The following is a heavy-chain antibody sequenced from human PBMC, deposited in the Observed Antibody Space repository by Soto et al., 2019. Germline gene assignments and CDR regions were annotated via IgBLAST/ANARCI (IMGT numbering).Heavy chain of an antibody. J-gene: IGHJ4*02. V-gene: IGHV3-30-3*01. Sequence: GGSLRLSCAASGFTFSSYAMHWVRQAPGKGLEWVAVILYDGSNKYYADSVKGRFTISRDNSKNTLYLQMNSLRAEDTAVYYCARDIVVVVAVHQAPEYYFDYWGQGTLVTVSS. CDR1: GFTFSSYA. CDR3: ARDIVVVVAVHQAPEYYFDY. CDR2: ILYDGSNK. D-gene: IGHD2-15*01.